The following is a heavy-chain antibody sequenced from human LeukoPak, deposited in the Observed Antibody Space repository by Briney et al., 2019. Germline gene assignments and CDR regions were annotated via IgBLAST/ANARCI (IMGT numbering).Heavy chain of an antibody. V-gene: IGHV4-59*01. CDR3: ARDLGYCSSASPCPFDY. Sequence: SETLSLTCTVSGDSISNYYWSWIRQPPGKGLEWIGYIYFSGSTNYNPSLKSRVTISVDTSKNQFSLKLSSVTAADTAVYYCARDLGYCSSASPCPFDYWGQGTLVTVSS. CDR2: IYFSGST. J-gene: IGHJ4*02. CDR1: GDSISNYY. D-gene: IGHD2-2*01.